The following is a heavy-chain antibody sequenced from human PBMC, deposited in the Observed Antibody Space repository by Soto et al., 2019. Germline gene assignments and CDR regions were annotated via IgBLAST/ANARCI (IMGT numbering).Heavy chain of an antibody. CDR3: AAGGHGAFDI. CDR1: GDPFSSYT. Sequence: QVQLVQSGAEVKKPGSSVKVSCKASGDPFSSYTISWVRQAPGQGLEWMGRIIPILDIANYAQKFQGRVTITADKSTSTAYMELSSLRSEDTAVYYCAAGGHGAFDIWGQGTMVTVSS. CDR2: IIPILDIA. D-gene: IGHD1-26*01. V-gene: IGHV1-69*02. J-gene: IGHJ3*02.